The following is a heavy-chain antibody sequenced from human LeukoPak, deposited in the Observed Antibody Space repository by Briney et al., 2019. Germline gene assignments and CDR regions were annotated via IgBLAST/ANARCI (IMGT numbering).Heavy chain of an antibody. V-gene: IGHV4-59*08. CDR2: IYYSGST. J-gene: IGHJ1*01. Sequence: SETLSLTCTVAGRSISSYYWSWIRQPPGKGLEWIGYIYYSGSTNYNPSLKSRVTISVDTSRNQFSLKLSSVTAADTAVYYCARGVSYYDSSGYYNEYFQHWGQGTVVTVSS. D-gene: IGHD3-22*01. CDR3: ARGVSYYDSSGYYNEYFQH. CDR1: GRSISSYY.